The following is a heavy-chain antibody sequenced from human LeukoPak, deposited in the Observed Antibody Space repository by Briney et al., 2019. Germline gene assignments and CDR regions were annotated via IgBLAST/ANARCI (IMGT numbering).Heavy chain of an antibody. Sequence: SETLSLTCAVYGGSFSDYYWNWIRQPPKKGLEWMGEINHSGSTNYNPSLKSRVTMSVDTSKNQFSLKLSSVTAADTAVYYCARGQYYSDPSAYPDFDYWGQGTLFVVSS. CDR1: GGSFSDYY. V-gene: IGHV4-34*01. D-gene: IGHD3-22*01. CDR3: ARGQYYSDPSAYPDFDY. J-gene: IGHJ4*02. CDR2: INHSGST.